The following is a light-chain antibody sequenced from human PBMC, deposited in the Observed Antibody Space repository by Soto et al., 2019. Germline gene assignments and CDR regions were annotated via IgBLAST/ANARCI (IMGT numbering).Light chain of an antibody. J-gene: IGKJ2*01. CDR3: QQYASSPYN. V-gene: IGKV3-20*01. CDR2: GAS. Sequence: EILLTQSPATLAVSPGEKVTLSCRASQSVSSSYFAWYQQKPGQSPRLLIYGASSRATGTPDRFSGSEPGTDFTLTISRLEPEDFAVYYCQQYASSPYNFGQGTTLEIK. CDR1: QSVSSSY.